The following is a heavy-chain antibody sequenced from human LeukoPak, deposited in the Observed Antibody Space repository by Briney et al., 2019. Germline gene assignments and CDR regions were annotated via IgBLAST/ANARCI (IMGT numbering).Heavy chain of an antibody. J-gene: IGHJ3*02. D-gene: IGHD6-6*01. Sequence: GGSLRLSCAASGFTFSSYWMHWVRQAPGKGLVWVSRISTDGSSTNSADSVKGRLTISRDNAKNPLYLQMNSLRAEDTAVYYCVREYSSSSGRAFDIWGQGTMVTVSP. V-gene: IGHV3-74*01. CDR1: GFTFSSYW. CDR2: ISTDGSST. CDR3: VREYSSSSGRAFDI.